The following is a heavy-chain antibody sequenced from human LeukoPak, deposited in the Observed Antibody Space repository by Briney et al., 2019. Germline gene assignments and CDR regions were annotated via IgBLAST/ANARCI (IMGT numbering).Heavy chain of an antibody. CDR1: GGSISSYY. CDR2: IYHSGST. Sequence: SETLSLTCTVSGGSISSYYWSWIRQPPGKGLEWIGYIYHSGSTYYNPSLKSRVTISVDRSKNQFSLKLSSVTAADTAVYYCARGSYQLLPSGMDVWGQGTTVTVSS. CDR3: ARGSYQLLPSGMDV. V-gene: IGHV4-59*12. J-gene: IGHJ6*02. D-gene: IGHD2-2*01.